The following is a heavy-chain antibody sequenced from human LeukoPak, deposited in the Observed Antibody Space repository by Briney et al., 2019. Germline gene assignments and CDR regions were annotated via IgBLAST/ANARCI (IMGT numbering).Heavy chain of an antibody. CDR3: ARALHPIFGVVISLYFDY. Sequence: ASVKVSCKASGYTFTGYYMHWVRQAPGQGLEWMGWINPNSGGTNYAQKFQGRVTMTRDTSISTAYMELSRLRSDDTVVYYCARALHPIFGVVISLYFDYWGQGTLVTVSS. J-gene: IGHJ4*02. D-gene: IGHD3-3*01. CDR1: GYTFTGYY. V-gene: IGHV1-2*02. CDR2: INPNSGGT.